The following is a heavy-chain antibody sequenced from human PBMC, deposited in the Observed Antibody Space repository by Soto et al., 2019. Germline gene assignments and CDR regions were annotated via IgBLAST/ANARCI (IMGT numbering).Heavy chain of an antibody. CDR3: ARGHRRKPYYYYGMDV. V-gene: IGHV4-34*01. CDR2: INHSGST. CDR1: GGSFSGYY. Sequence: PSETLSLTCAVYGGSFSGYYWSWIRQPPGKGLEWIGEINHSGSTNYNPSPKSRVTISVDTSKNQFSLKLSSVTAADTAVYYCARGHRRKPYYYYGMDVWGQGTTVTVSS. D-gene: IGHD2-21*01. J-gene: IGHJ6*02.